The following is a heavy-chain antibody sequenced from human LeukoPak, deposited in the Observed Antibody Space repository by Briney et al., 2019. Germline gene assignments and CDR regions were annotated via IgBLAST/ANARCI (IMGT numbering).Heavy chain of an antibody. V-gene: IGHV1-2*02. D-gene: IGHD6-19*01. CDR1: GYTFSDYY. Sequence: ASVKVSCKASGYTFSDYYMHWGRQAPGQGLEWMGWINPYSGGTNYAEKFQGGVTMTRDTSMTTAYMELSSLRSDDTAMYYCATLRRSGWYIGDWGQGTLVTVSS. CDR2: INPYSGGT. CDR3: ATLRRSGWYIGD. J-gene: IGHJ4*02.